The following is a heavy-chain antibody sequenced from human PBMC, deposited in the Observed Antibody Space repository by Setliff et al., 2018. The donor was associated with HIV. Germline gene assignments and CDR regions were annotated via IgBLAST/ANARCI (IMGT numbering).Heavy chain of an antibody. CDR1: GGSISSSSYY. Sequence: SSETLSLTCTVSGGSISSSSYYWDWIRQPPGKGLEWIATIYYSGDSHYNPSLKSRITISADTPKNQFSLKLSSVTAADTAVYYCAREGTYSGTYWVRRVASFDIWGQGTMVTVSS. CDR2: IYYSGDS. D-gene: IGHD1-26*01. CDR3: AREGTYSGTYWVRRVASFDI. V-gene: IGHV4-39*07. J-gene: IGHJ3*02.